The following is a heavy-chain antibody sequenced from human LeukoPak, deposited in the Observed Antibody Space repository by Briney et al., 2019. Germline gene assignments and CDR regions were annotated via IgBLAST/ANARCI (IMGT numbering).Heavy chain of an antibody. D-gene: IGHD3-22*01. Sequence: ASVKVSCKASGYTFTGYFVHWVRQAPGQGLQWMGWINPNTGGTNYAQKFQGRVTMTRDTSSSTAYMELSSLRSADTAVYYCASEYKYDSSGANAFDIWGQGTMVTVSS. CDR1: GYTFTGYF. CDR3: ASEYKYDSSGANAFDI. CDR2: INPNTGGT. J-gene: IGHJ3*02. V-gene: IGHV1-2*02.